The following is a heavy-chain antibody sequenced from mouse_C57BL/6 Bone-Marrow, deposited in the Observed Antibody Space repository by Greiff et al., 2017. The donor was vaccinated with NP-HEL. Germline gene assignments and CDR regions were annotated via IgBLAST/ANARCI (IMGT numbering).Heavy chain of an antibody. Sequence: VQLQQSGPELVKPGASVKISCKASGYSFTGYYMNWVKQSPEKSLEWIGEINPSTGGTTYNQKFKAKATLTVDKSSSTAYMQLKSLTSEDSAVYYCAREDDYDWFAYWGQGTLVTVSA. CDR1: GYSFTGYY. D-gene: IGHD2-4*01. V-gene: IGHV1-42*01. CDR3: AREDDYDWFAY. J-gene: IGHJ3*01. CDR2: INPSTGGT.